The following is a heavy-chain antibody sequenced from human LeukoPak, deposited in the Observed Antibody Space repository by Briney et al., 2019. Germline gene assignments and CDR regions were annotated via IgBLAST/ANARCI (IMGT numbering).Heavy chain of an antibody. Sequence: GGSLRLSCAASGFTFSNSWMYWVRQTPEKGLMWVSGIRPDGRETRYADSVKGRFTISRDNAKNTLYLQMNSLRADDTAVYYCARGPHDYSDPKGMDVWGQGTTVTVSS. V-gene: IGHV3-74*01. CDR1: GFTFSNSW. CDR3: ARGPHDYSDPKGMDV. CDR2: IRPDGRET. J-gene: IGHJ6*02. D-gene: IGHD4-17*01.